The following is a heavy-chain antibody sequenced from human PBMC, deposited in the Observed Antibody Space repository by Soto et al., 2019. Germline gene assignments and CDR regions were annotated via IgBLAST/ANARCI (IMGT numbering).Heavy chain of an antibody. J-gene: IGHJ5*02. Sequence: QITLKESGPTLVKPTQTLTLTCTFSGFSLSTSGVGVGWIRQPPGKALEWLALIYWDDDKLYSPSLKSRLTITTETSKNQVVLTMTNMDPVDTATYYCAHSLIGYYYDSSGSNWFDPWGQGTLVTVSS. CDR3: AHSLIGYYYDSSGSNWFDP. CDR1: GFSLSTSGVG. D-gene: IGHD3-22*01. CDR2: IYWDDDK. V-gene: IGHV2-5*02.